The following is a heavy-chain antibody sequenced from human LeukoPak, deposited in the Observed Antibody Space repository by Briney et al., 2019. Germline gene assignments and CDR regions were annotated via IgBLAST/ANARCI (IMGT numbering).Heavy chain of an antibody. CDR1: GFTFSSSS. Sequence: GGSLRLSCAASGFTFSSSSISWVRQAPGKGLEWVSAISGSGGSTYYADSVKGRFTISRDNSKNTLYLQMNSLRAEDTAVYYCAKDWVRSGWRNFDYWGQGTLVTVSS. V-gene: IGHV3-23*01. J-gene: IGHJ4*02. D-gene: IGHD6-19*01. CDR3: AKDWVRSGWRNFDY. CDR2: ISGSGGST.